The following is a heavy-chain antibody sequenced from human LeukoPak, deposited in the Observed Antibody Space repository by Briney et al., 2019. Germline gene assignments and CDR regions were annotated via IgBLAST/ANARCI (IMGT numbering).Heavy chain of an antibody. CDR1: GFTFSSYG. V-gene: IGHV3-30*18. CDR3: AKGFREGGALDY. D-gene: IGHD3-16*01. Sequence: AGGSLRLSCAASGFTFSSYGMHCVRQAPGKGLEWVAVISYDGGNKYYADSVKGRFTISRDSSKNTLYLQMNSLRAEDTAVYYCAKGFREGGALDYWGQGTLVTVSS. CDR2: ISYDGGNK. J-gene: IGHJ4*02.